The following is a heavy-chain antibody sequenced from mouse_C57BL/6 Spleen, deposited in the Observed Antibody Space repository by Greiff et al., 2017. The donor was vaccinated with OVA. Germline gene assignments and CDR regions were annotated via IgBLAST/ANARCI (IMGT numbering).Heavy chain of an antibody. CDR2: INPGSGGT. D-gene: IGHD2-13*01. CDR1: GYAFTNYL. J-gene: IGHJ2*01. V-gene: IGHV1-54*01. CDR3: ARDDYDYIDY. Sequence: QVQLQQSGAELVRPGTSVKVSCKASGYAFTNYLIEWVKQRPGQGLEWIGVINPGSGGTNYNEKFKGKATLTADKSSSTAYMQLSSLTSEDSAVYFCARDDYDYIDYWGQGTTLTVSS.